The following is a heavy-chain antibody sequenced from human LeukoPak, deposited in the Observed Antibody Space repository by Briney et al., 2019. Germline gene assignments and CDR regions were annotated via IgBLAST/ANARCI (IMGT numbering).Heavy chain of an antibody. J-gene: IGHJ4*02. CDR2: ISYDGSNK. D-gene: IGHD5-12*01. CDR3: ARDGGVSGYDYGVDY. V-gene: IGHV3-30-3*01. Sequence: GGSLRLSCAASGFTFSSYAMHWVRQAPGKGLEWVAVISYDGSNKYYADSVKGRFTISRDNSKNTLYLQMNSLRAEDTAVYYCARDGGVSGYDYGVDYWGQGTLATVSS. CDR1: GFTFSSYA.